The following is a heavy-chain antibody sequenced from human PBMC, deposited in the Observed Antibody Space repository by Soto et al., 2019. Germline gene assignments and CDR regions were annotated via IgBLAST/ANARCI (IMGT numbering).Heavy chain of an antibody. Sequence: SETLSLTCTVSGGSISSSSYYWGWIRQPPGKGLEWIGSIYYSGSTYYNPSLKSRVTISVDTSKNQFSLKLRSVTAADTAVYYCARTYGDYVDYWGQGPLVTVSS. CDR3: ARTYGDYVDY. CDR1: GGSISSSSYY. V-gene: IGHV4-39*01. D-gene: IGHD4-17*01. J-gene: IGHJ4*02. CDR2: IYYSGST.